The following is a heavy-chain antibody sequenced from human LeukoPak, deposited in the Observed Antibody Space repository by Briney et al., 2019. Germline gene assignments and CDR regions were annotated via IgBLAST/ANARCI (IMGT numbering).Heavy chain of an antibody. J-gene: IGHJ4*02. Sequence: TGGSLRLSCAASGFTFSSYEMNWVRQAPGKGLEWVSYISSSGSTIYYADSVKGRFTISRDNAKNSLYLQMNSLRAEDTAVYYCARDGFVYDSSGYRLFNYWGQGTLVTVSS. CDR2: ISSSGSTI. V-gene: IGHV3-48*03. CDR1: GFTFSSYE. D-gene: IGHD3-22*01. CDR3: ARDGFVYDSSGYRLFNY.